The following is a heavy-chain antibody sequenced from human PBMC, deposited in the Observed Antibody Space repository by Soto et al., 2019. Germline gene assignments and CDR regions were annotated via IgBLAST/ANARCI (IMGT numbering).Heavy chain of an antibody. CDR1: GFPFCSYG. J-gene: IGHJ4*02. Sequence: QVQLVESGGGVVQPGRSLRLSCAASGFPFCSYGMHWVRQAPGKGLEWVAHISYDGSNKHYTDSVKGRFTISRDNSKNMLYLQMSSLRAEDTAVYYCAGGQYSFDYCGQGTRVSVSS. D-gene: IGHD2-15*01. CDR2: ISYDGSNK. V-gene: IGHV3-30*03. CDR3: AGGQYSFDY.